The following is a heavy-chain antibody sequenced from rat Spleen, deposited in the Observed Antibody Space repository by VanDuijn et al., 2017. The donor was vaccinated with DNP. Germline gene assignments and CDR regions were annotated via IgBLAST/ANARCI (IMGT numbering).Heavy chain of an antibody. V-gene: IGHV3-1*01. D-gene: IGHD1-2*01. CDR3: ARYGSSYTAMDA. J-gene: IGHJ4*01. CDR2: ISYSGST. CDR1: GYSITSTY. Sequence: EVQLQESGPGLVKPSQSLSLTCSVTGYSITSTYWGWIRKFPGDKMEWIGHISYSGSTTYNPSLKSRISITRDTSKNQFFLQLNSITTEDTATYYCARYGSSYTAMDAWGQGTSVTVSS.